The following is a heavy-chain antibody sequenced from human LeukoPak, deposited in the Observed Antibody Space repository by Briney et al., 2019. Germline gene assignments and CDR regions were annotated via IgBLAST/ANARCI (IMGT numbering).Heavy chain of an antibody. CDR1: AFTFSDYY. D-gene: IGHD3-16*01. Sequence: PGGSLRLSCAASAFTFSDYYMGWIRQAPGKGLEWVSYISTSGNTIYYADSVKGRFTISRDNAKNSLYLQMNSLRAEDTAVYYCARDWRGGGPKKYYFDYWGQGTLVTVSS. J-gene: IGHJ4*01. CDR2: ISTSGNTI. V-gene: IGHV3-11*01. CDR3: ARDWRGGGPKKYYFDY.